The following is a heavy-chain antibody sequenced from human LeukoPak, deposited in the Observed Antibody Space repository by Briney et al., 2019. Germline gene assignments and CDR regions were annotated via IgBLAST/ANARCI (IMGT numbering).Heavy chain of an antibody. CDR1: GFTFSSYE. CDR3: TSGTQSDY. CDR2: ISSSSTTE. D-gene: IGHD1-14*01. Sequence: PGGSLRLSCEASGFTFSSYEMNWVRQAPGKGLDWVSCISSSSTTEYYADSVKGRFTISRDNAKNSLFLQLNSLRAEDTAVYYCTSGTQSDYWGQGTLVTVSS. J-gene: IGHJ4*02. V-gene: IGHV3-48*03.